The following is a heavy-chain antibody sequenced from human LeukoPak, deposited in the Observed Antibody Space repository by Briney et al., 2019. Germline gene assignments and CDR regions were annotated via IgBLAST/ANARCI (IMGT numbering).Heavy chain of an antibody. J-gene: IGHJ5*02. Sequence: PSETLSLTCTVSGGSISSYYWSWIRQPAGKGLEWIGRIYTSGSTNYNPSLKSRVTMSVDTSKNQFSLKLSSVTAADTAVYYCARGSGVGSSGWYDNWFDPWGQGTLVTVSS. CDR2: IYTSGST. CDR1: GGSISSYY. V-gene: IGHV4-4*07. D-gene: IGHD6-19*01. CDR3: ARGSGVGSSGWYDNWFDP.